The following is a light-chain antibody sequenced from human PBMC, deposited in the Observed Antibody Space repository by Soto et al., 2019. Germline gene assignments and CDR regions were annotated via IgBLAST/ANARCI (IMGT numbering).Light chain of an antibody. CDR1: QSVSRSY. J-gene: IGKJ5*01. Sequence: EIVLTQSPGTLSLSPGERATLSCRARQSVSRSYLAWYQQKPGQAPRLLIYGASSRATGIPDRFSGSGSGTDFTLTISRLEPEDSAVYYCQQYGNSPISFGQGTRLE. CDR3: QQYGNSPIS. CDR2: GAS. V-gene: IGKV3-20*01.